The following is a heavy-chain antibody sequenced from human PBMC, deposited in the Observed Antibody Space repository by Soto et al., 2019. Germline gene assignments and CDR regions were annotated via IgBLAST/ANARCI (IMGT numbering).Heavy chain of an antibody. D-gene: IGHD2-2*02. CDR3: ARVDLYCSSTSCYTGWFDP. V-gene: IGHV1-69*01. J-gene: IGHJ5*02. CDR1: GGTFSSYA. Sequence: QVQLVQSGAEVKKPGSSVKVSCKASGGTFSSYAISWVRQAPGQGLEWMGGIIPIFGTANYAQKFQGRVTTTADESTSTAYMELSSLRSEDTAVYYCARVDLYCSSTSCYTGWFDPWGQGTLVTVSS. CDR2: IIPIFGTA.